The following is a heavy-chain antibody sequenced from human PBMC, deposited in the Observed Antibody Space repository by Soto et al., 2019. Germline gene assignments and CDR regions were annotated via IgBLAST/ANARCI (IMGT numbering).Heavy chain of an antibody. CDR2: IYYSGIT. Sequence: SETLSLTCTVSGATISSGGYYWSWIRQHPGKGLEWIGYIYYSGITYYNPSLKSRVTISVDTSENQFSLTLSSVTAADTAVYYCARVGEELATAYYFDYWGQGTLVTVSS. CDR3: ARVGEELATAYYFDY. D-gene: IGHD2-15*01. CDR1: GATISSGGYY. V-gene: IGHV4-31*03. J-gene: IGHJ4*02.